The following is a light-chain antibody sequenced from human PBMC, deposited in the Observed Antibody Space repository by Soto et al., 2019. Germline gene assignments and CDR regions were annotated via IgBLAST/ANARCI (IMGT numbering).Light chain of an antibody. CDR1: NFNIGRNT. V-gene: IGLV1-44*01. J-gene: IGLJ3*02. Sequence: QSVLTQPPSASGTPGQRVTISCSGSNFNIGRNTVNWYQQVPGTAPKVLIYNNNQRPSGVPDRFSGSKSGTAASLAISGLRSEDEADYYCAVWDDSLHGVFGGGTKLTVL. CDR3: AVWDDSLHGV. CDR2: NNN.